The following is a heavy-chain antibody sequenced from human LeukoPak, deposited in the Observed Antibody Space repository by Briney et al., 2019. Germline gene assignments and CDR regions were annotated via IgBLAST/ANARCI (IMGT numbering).Heavy chain of an antibody. Sequence: GGSLRLSCAASGFAFSRCWMSWVRQAPGKGPEWVANIKQDGSENHYLDSVRGRFTISRDNAKNSLYLQMNSLRAEDTAVYYCAHYDFWSGFSFDDWGQGTLVTVSS. D-gene: IGHD3-3*01. J-gene: IGHJ4*02. CDR2: IKQDGSEN. CDR3: AHYDFWSGFSFDD. CDR1: GFAFSRCW. V-gene: IGHV3-7*03.